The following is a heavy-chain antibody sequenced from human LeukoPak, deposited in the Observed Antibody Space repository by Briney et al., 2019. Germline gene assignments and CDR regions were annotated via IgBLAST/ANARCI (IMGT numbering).Heavy chain of an antibody. CDR2: IIPILGIA. D-gene: IGHD6-13*01. V-gene: IGHV1-69*04. CDR3: AGSPIAAAGRNFDY. CDR1: GGTFSSYA. J-gene: IGHJ4*02. Sequence: GASVKASCKASGGTFSSYAISWVRQAPGQGLEWMGRIIPILGIANYAQKFQGRVTITADKSTSTAYMELSSLRSEDTAVYYCAGSPIAAAGRNFDYWGQGTLVTVSS.